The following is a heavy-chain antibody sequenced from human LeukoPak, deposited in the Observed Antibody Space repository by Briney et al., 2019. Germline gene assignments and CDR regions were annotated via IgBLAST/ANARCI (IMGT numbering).Heavy chain of an antibody. Sequence: ASVKVSCKASGYSFTGYYIHWVRQAPGQGLEWMGRISPNSGGTNYAQKFQGRVTMTRDTSINTAYMEVSRLRSDDTAVYYCARVSSPLQYNWFDPWGQGTLITVSS. CDR3: ARVSSPLQYNWFDP. D-gene: IGHD1-14*01. J-gene: IGHJ5*02. V-gene: IGHV1-2*06. CDR1: GYSFTGYY. CDR2: ISPNSGGT.